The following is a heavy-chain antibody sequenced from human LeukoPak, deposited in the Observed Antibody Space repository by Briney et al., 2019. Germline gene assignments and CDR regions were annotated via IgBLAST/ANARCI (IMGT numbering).Heavy chain of an antibody. CDR1: GATFSSYA. CDR3: AREAITIFGLVRTQTTKGPHRFDP. J-gene: IGHJ5*02. CDR2: IIPIFGTA. Sequence: SVKVSCKASGATFSSYAISWVRQAPGQGLEWMGGIIPIFGTANYAQRFRGRVTMTRDMSTGTVYMELSSLTSEDTAVYYCAREAITIFGLVRTQTTKGPHRFDPWGQGTLVTVSS. D-gene: IGHD3-3*01. V-gene: IGHV1-69*05.